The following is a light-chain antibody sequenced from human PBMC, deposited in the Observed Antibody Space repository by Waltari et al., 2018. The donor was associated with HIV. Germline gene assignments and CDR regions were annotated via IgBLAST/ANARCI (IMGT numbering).Light chain of an antibody. J-gene: IGKJ3*01. CDR3: QQYYKTPFT. CDR1: QSLLYSHKNKRY. Sequence: DIVMTQSPDSLAVSLGERATGNCKSSQSLLYSHKNKRYLAWYQQRPGPPPKLLTYWASIRESGVPDRFSGSGSGTEFTLTISSLQAEDVAIYYCQQYYKTPFTFGPGTKVDVK. CDR2: WAS. V-gene: IGKV4-1*01.